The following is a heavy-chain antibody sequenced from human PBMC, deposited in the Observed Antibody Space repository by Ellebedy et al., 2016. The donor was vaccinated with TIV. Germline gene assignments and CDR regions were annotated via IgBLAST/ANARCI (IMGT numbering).Heavy chain of an antibody. Sequence: GGSLRLSCAASGFRFTDFYMSWIRQAPGREPEWISYISPDSGDANYADSVKGRFTTSRDNAKNSVYLQLDSLRVEDTDVYFCAKGTRSTDHWGQGTLLTVSS. J-gene: IGHJ4*02. CDR2: ISPDSGDA. D-gene: IGHD1-1*01. CDR1: GFRFTDFY. V-gene: IGHV3-11*06. CDR3: AKGTRSTDH.